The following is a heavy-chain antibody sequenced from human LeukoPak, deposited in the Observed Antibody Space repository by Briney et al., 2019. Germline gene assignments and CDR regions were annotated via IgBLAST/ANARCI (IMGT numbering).Heavy chain of an antibody. CDR3: ARDAIIWQWLIQYYYGMDV. J-gene: IGHJ6*02. V-gene: IGHV3-48*04. D-gene: IGHD6-19*01. Sequence: GGSLRLSCAASGFTFNNYRMNWVRQAPGKGLEWVSYISSSSSTIYYADSVKGRFTISRDNAKNSLYLQMDSLRAEDTAVYYCARDAIIWQWLIQYYYGMDVWGQGTTVIVSS. CDR1: GFTFNNYR. CDR2: ISSSSSTI.